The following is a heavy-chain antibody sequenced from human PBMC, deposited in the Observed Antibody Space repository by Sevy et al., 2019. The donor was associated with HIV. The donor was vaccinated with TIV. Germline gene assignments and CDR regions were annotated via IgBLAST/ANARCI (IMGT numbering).Heavy chain of an antibody. CDR2: ISSSGVTI. V-gene: IGHV3-11*01. J-gene: IGHJ6*02. CDR1: GFTFSDYY. CDR3: ARIGYCSSTSCSHNYYYYGMDV. Sequence: GGSLRLSCAASGFTFSDYYMSWIRQAPGKGLEWVSNISSSGVTIYYADPVKGGFTISRDNAKNSRYLQMNSLRAEDTAVYYCARIGYCSSTSCSHNYYYYGMDVWGQGTTVTVSS. D-gene: IGHD2-2*03.